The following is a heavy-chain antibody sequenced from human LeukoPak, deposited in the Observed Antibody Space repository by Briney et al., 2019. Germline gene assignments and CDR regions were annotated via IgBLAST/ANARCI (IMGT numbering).Heavy chain of an antibody. J-gene: IGHJ4*02. CDR3: ARERSPVVAATGYFDY. V-gene: IGHV3-30*02. D-gene: IGHD1-26*01. CDR2: IRYDGSNK. Sequence: PGGSLRLSCGAPGFTLSNYGMHWVRQAPGKGLEWVAFIRYDGSNKYYADAVKGRFTVSRDNSKHPLSLQLNSRRAEDTAVYYCARERSPVVAATGYFDYWGQGTLVTVSS. CDR1: GFTLSNYG.